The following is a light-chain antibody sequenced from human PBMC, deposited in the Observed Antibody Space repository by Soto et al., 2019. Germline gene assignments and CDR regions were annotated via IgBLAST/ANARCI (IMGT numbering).Light chain of an antibody. V-gene: IGLV1-47*01. CDR3: AAWDDSLSGPKV. CDR1: TSNIGTFY. J-gene: IGLJ3*02. Sequence: QSVLTQPPSASSTPGQTVTISCSGSTSNIGTFYVYWYQQLPGTAPKLLIYRNNQRPSGVPDRFSGSKSGTSASLAISGLRSEDEADYYCAAWDDSLSGPKVFGGGTKLTVL. CDR2: RNN.